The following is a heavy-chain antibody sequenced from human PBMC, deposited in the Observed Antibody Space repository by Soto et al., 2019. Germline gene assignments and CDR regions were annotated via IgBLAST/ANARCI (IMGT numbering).Heavy chain of an antibody. Sequence: PSETLSLTCTVSGGSMSSEGYYWSWIRQHPGKGLEWIGYIYYSGLTDYNPSRKSRLTISVDKSKNEFYLKMRSVTAADTAVYFCAREPYLPKARNDFWGQGTLVTVSS. J-gene: IGHJ4*02. CDR2: IYYSGLT. V-gene: IGHV4-31*03. CDR3: AREPYLPKARNDF. CDR1: GGSMSSEGYY.